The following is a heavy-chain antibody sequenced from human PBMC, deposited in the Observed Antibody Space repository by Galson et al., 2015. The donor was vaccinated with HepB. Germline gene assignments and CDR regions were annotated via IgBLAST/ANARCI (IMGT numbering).Heavy chain of an antibody. CDR3: VTDLEQSGSYIY. Sequence: SLRLSCAASGFNFRAAWMTWIRQPPGKGLEWVGRIHSKSDGGATEYSPPVKGRFSLSRDDSRKTLYLKMNSLKRDDTGVYYCVTDLEQSGSYIYWGQGTLVTVFS. J-gene: IGHJ4*02. V-gene: IGHV3-15*01. CDR2: IHSKSDGGAT. D-gene: IGHD1-26*01. CDR1: GFNFRAAW.